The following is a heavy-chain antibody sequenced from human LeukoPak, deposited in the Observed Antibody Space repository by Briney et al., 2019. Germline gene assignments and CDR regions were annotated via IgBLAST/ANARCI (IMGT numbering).Heavy chain of an antibody. CDR2: ISYDGSNK. D-gene: IGHD2-15*01. V-gene: IGHV3-30*14. J-gene: IGHJ4*02. CDR3: ARPHCSGGSCYLRRYYFDY. Sequence: GGSLRLSCAASGFTFSSYAMHWVRQPPGKGLEWVAVISYDGSNKYYADSVKGRFTISRDNSKNTLYLQMNSLRAEDTAVYYCARPHCSGGSCYLRRYYFDYWGQGTLVTVSS. CDR1: GFTFSSYA.